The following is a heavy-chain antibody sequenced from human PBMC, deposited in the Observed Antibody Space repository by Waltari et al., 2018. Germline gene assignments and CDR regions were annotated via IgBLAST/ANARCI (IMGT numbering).Heavy chain of an antibody. CDR3: AREGGTSGYSGYFDD. V-gene: IGHV3-30*15. CDR2: ISFDGSK. J-gene: IGHJ4*02. D-gene: IGHD2-2*01. CDR1: GSSFSTHT. Sequence: QLVESGGGVVQPGRSLRLSCAAPGSSFSTHTIHWVRQAPGKGLEWVTAISFDGSKYYADSVEGRFTIAGDNSKSTIFLQMSSLRPEDTAVYYCAREGGTSGYSGYFDDWGQGTLVTVSS.